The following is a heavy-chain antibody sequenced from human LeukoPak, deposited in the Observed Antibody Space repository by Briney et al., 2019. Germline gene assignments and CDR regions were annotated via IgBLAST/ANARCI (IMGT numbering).Heavy chain of an antibody. J-gene: IGHJ6*02. Sequence: ASVKVSCKASGYTFTSYDINWVRQATGQGLEWMGWMNPNSGNTGYAQKFQGRVTMTRNTSISTAYMELSGLRSEDTAVYYCARVRRVYYYYGMDVWGQGTTVTVSS. CDR2: MNPNSGNT. CDR1: GYTFTSYD. V-gene: IGHV1-8*01. CDR3: ARVRRVYYYYGMDV.